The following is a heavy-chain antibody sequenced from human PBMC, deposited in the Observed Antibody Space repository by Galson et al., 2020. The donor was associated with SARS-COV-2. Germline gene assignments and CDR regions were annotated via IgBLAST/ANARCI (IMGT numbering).Heavy chain of an antibody. V-gene: IGHV5-51*01. J-gene: IGHJ4*02. CDR3: ARSAYGDFRRFDY. CDR2: IYPGDSDT. Sequence: KIGESLKIYCQGPGYSFNSYWLGWVRQMPGKGLEWKGIIYPGDSDTRYSPSFQGQVTISADKSISTAYLQWSSLKASDTAMYYCARSAYGDFRRFDYWGQGTLVTVSS. CDR1: GYSFNSYW. D-gene: IGHD4-17*01.